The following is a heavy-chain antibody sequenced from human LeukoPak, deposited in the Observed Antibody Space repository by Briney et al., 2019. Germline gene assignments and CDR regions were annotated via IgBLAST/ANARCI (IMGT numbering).Heavy chain of an antibody. CDR1: GYTFTGYY. CDR2: INPNSGGT. Sequence: ASVKVSCKASGYTFTGYYMHWVRQAPGQGLEWMGWINPNSGGTNYAQKFQGRVTMTRDTSISTAYMELGRLRSDDTAVYYCAKESRSEYGYGPRKSFYYRAFGAKGTTVTISS. V-gene: IGHV1-2*02. D-gene: IGHD5-18*01. J-gene: IGHJ6*03. CDR3: AKESRSEYGYGPRKSFYYRAF.